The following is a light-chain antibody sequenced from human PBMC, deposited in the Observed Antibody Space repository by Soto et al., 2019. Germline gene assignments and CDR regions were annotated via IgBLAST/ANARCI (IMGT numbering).Light chain of an antibody. CDR3: QQYNTYSPTWT. CDR2: DAS. V-gene: IGKV1-5*01. Sequence: DIQMPESPSTLSASVGDRVTITCRASQSISNWLAWYQQKPGKAPKLLIYDASSLESGVPSRFSGSGSGTEFTLTISSLQRDDFATYYCQQYNTYSPTWTFGQGTKVDIK. J-gene: IGKJ1*01. CDR1: QSISNW.